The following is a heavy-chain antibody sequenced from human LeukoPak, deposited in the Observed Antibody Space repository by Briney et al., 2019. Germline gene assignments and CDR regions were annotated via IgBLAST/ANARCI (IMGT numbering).Heavy chain of an antibody. J-gene: IGHJ6*03. CDR3: ARGEYYYGSGGYYYYYYMDV. V-gene: IGHV1-2*02. D-gene: IGHD3-10*01. CDR1: GYTFTGYY. CDR2: INPNSGGT. Sequence: ASVKVSCKASGYTFTGYYMHWVRQAPGQGLEWMGWINPNSGGTSYAQKFQGRVTMTRDMSTSTVYMELSSLRSEDTAVYYCARGEYYYGSGGYYYYYYMDVWGKGTTVTVSS.